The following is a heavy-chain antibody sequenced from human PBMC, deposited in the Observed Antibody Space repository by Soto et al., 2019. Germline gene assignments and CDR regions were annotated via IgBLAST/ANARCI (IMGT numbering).Heavy chain of an antibody. CDR3: ARARWTSTPFDH. V-gene: IGHV3-7*04. CDR2: IKQDGSEK. CDR1: GFIFSTYW. D-gene: IGHD2-15*01. J-gene: IGHJ4*02. Sequence: EVQLVESGGGLVQPGGSLRLSCAASGFIFSTYWMSWLRQAPGKGLAWVASIKQDGSEKYYVDSVKGRFTISRDNAKNPRLLQMNSLRVEDTAVYYGARARWTSTPFDHWGQGTLVTVSS.